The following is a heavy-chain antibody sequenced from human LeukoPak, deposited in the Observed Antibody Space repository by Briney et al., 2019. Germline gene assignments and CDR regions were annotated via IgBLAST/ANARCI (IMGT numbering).Heavy chain of an antibody. D-gene: IGHD3-22*01. CDR1: GFTFTSYV. CDR2: ISVSGGNT. J-gene: IGHJ3*02. CDR3: AKGSSSYFRDAFEI. V-gene: IGHV3-23*01. Sequence: PGGSLRLSCATSGFTFTSYVMTWGRQAPGEGLEWVSTISVSGGNTYYEDSVKGRFTISRDNSKNTLYLQMNSLRAEDTAVYYCAKGSSSYFRDAFEIWGQGTMVTVSS.